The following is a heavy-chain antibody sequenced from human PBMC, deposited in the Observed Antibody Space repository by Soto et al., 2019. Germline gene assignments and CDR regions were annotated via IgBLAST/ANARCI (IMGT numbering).Heavy chain of an antibody. J-gene: IGHJ6*02. CDR1: GYTFTSYG. Sequence: ASVKVFCKASGYTFTSYGISWVRQAPGQGLEWMGWISAYNGNTNYAQKLQGRVTMTTDTSTSTAYMELRSLRSDDTAVYYCARTTYYDFWSGYFMDVWGQGTTVTVSS. CDR2: ISAYNGNT. V-gene: IGHV1-18*04. CDR3: ARTTYYDFWSGYFMDV. D-gene: IGHD3-3*01.